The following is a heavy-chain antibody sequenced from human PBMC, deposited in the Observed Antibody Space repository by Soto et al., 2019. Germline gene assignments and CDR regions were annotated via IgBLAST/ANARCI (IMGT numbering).Heavy chain of an antibody. V-gene: IGHV3-33*01. CDR2: IWYDGSNK. CDR3: ARDAVVTTSLGRIFSLSSYYGMDV. J-gene: IGHJ6*02. Sequence: QVQLVESGGGVVQPGRSLRLSCAASGFTFSSYGMHWVRQAPGKGLEWVAVIWYDGSNKYYADSVKGRFTISRDNSKNTLXXEXNXXSDEDTAVYYCARDAVVTTSLGRIFSLSSYYGMDVWGQGTTVTVSS. D-gene: IGHD2-21*02. CDR1: GFTFSSYG.